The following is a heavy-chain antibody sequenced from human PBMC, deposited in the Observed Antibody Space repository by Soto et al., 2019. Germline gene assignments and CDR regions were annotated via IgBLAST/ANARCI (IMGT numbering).Heavy chain of an antibody. J-gene: IGHJ6*02. CDR2: ISSDGAKK. CDR3: AKVGRRAVYHYHYGLDV. D-gene: IGHD1-26*01. CDR1: GHTLGSYG. Sequence: PGRSLRLSCVRSGHTLGSYGMHWVRQAPGQGLEWVAGISSDGAKKYYGDSVKGLFSISRDNSRQTLYLQMDSLRAEDTVDYYSAKVGRRAVYHYHYGLDVWGQGTTVTVSS. V-gene: IGHV3-30*18.